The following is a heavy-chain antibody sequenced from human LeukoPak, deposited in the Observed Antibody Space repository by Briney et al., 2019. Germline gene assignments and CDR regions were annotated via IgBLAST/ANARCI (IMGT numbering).Heavy chain of an antibody. V-gene: IGHV3-23*01. CDR3: AAYYDSSGYYRTPFDY. CDR2: ISGSGGRT. J-gene: IGHJ4*02. D-gene: IGHD3-22*01. Sequence: PGRSLRLSCAASGFTFSSYAMSSVRQAPGKGLEWVSAISGSGGRTYYADSVKGRFTISRDNSKNTLYLQMHRLRAEGKAVYYCAAYYDSSGYYRTPFDYWGQGTLVTVST. CDR1: GFTFSSYA.